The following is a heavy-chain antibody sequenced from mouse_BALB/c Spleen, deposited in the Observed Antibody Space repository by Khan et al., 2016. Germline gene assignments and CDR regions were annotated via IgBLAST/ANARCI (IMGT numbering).Heavy chain of an antibody. CDR1: GYSFTSYW. CDR2: IYPGNSDK. V-gene: IGHV1-5*01. CDR3: TSSYGSSDGLDY. J-gene: IGHJ4*01. Sequence: VQLQQSGTVLTRPGTSVKMSCKASGYSFTSYWMHWVKQRPGQGLEWIGAIYPGNSDKRYNQKFKVKAKLTAVTSASTAYMELTSLTNEDSAVXYCTSSYGSSDGLDYWGQGTSVTVSS. D-gene: IGHD1-1*01.